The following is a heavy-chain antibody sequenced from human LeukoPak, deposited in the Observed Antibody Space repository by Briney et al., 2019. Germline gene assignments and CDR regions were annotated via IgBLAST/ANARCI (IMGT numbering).Heavy chain of an antibody. J-gene: IGHJ4*02. CDR1: GGSFSGYY. Sequence: SGTLSLTCAVYGGSFSGYYWSWIRQAPGKGLEWIGEINHSGSTNYNPSLKSRVTISVDTSKNQFSLKLSSVTAADTAVYYCARARRFFDYWGQGTLVTVSS. V-gene: IGHV4-34*01. CDR3: ARARRFFDY. CDR2: INHSGST.